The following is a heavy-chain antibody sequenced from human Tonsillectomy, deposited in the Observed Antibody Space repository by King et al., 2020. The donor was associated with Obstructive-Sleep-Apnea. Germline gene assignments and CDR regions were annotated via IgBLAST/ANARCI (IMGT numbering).Heavy chain of an antibody. Sequence: VQLQESGPGLVKPSGTLSLTCAVSGGSISTTNWWSWVRQPPGKGLEWIGEIYQSGITRYNPSLKSRVTTPVDKSKNQFSLKLRSVTAADTAVYYCARVAASAGPPFDHWGQGTLVTVSS. CDR3: ARVAASAGPPFDH. V-gene: IGHV4-4*02. J-gene: IGHJ4*02. CDR2: IYQSGIT. CDR1: GGSISTTNW. D-gene: IGHD6-6*01.